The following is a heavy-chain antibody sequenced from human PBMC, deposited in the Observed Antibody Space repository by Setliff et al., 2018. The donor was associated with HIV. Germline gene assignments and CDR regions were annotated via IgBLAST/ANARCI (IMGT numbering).Heavy chain of an antibody. V-gene: IGHV4-39*01. CDR1: GGSISSSSYH. CDR2: IYYSGST. CDR3: ARGRNYGSPYFYYMAV. Sequence: ASETLSLTCTVSGGSISSSSYHWGWIRQPPGKGLEWIGSIYYSGSTYYNPSLKSRVTISVDTSKNQFSLKVRSVIAADTALYYCARGRNYGSPYFYYMAVWATGTTVTVSS. J-gene: IGHJ6*03. D-gene: IGHD3-10*01.